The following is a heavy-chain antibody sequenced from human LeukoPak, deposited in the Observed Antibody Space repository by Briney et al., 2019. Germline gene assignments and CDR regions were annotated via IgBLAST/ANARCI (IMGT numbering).Heavy chain of an antibody. CDR1: GYTFTGYY. D-gene: IGHD3-22*01. J-gene: IGHJ4*02. Sequence: VASVKVSCKASGYTFTGYYMHWVRQAPGQGLEWMGWINPNSGGTNYAQKFQGRVTMTEDTSTDTAYMELSSLRSEDTAVYYCATGPNYYDSSGYYYNYWGQGTLVTVSS. CDR2: INPNSGGT. V-gene: IGHV1-2*02. CDR3: ATGPNYYDSSGYYYNY.